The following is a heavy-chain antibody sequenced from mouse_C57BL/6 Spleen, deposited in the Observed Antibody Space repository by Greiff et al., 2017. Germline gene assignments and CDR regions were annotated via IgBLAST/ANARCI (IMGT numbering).Heavy chain of an antibody. J-gene: IGHJ2*01. CDR2: IDPSDSET. D-gene: IGHD1-1*01. CDR3: ARSRYYAPYYFDY. Sequence: VQLQQPGAELVRPGSSVKLSCKASGYTFTSYWMHWVKQRPIQGLEWIGNIDPSDSETHYNQKFKDKATLTVDKSSSTAYMQLSSLTSEDSAVYYCARSRYYAPYYFDYWGQGTTLTVSS. CDR1: GYTFTSYW. V-gene: IGHV1-52*01.